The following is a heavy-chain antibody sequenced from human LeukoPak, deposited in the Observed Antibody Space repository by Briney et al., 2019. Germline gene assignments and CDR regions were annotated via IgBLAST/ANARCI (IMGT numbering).Heavy chain of an antibody. CDR1: GFALSSYA. Sequence: PGGSLRLSCAASGFALSSYAMHWVRHAPGKGLEWVAVISYDGSNKYYADSVKGRFTISRDNSKNTLFLQMNSLTAEDTALYYCARGLYSSSWYDCFDYWGQGSLVTVSS. J-gene: IGHJ4*02. CDR2: ISYDGSNK. D-gene: IGHD6-13*01. V-gene: IGHV3-30-3*01. CDR3: ARGLYSSSWYDCFDY.